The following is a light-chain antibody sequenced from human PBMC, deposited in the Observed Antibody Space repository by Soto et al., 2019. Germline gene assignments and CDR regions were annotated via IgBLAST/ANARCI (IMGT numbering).Light chain of an antibody. J-gene: IGLJ2*01. CDR3: SSYAGSDNLV. Sequence: QSVLTQPPSASGSPGQSVTISCSGTSSDVGAYNYVAWYQQHPGKAPRLMIYDVTKRPSGVPDRFSGSKSGNTASLTVSGLQLEDEADYYCSSYAGSDNLVFGGGTQLTVL. CDR2: DVT. CDR1: SSDVGAYNY. V-gene: IGLV2-8*01.